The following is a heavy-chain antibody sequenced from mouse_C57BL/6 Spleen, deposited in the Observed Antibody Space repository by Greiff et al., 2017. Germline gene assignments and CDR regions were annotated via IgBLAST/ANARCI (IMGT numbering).Heavy chain of an antibody. CDR1: GFTFSSYA. Sequence: EVMLVESGEGLVKPGGSLKLSCAASGFTFSSYAMSWVRQTPEKRLEWVAYISSGGDYIYYADAVKGRCTISRDNARNTLYLQMSSLKSEDTAMYYCTRDRGSRAFDYWGQGTTLTVSS. V-gene: IGHV5-9-1*02. CDR2: ISSGGDYI. D-gene: IGHD1-1*01. J-gene: IGHJ2*01. CDR3: TRDRGSRAFDY.